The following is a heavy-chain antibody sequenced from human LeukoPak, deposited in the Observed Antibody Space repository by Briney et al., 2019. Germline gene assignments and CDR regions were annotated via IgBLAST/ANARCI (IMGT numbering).Heavy chain of an antibody. CDR3: ARDSMVRGLIAPN. V-gene: IGHV3-23*01. D-gene: IGHD3-10*01. CDR2: IDARGDST. CDR1: GYKFSYYG. Sequence: PGGSLRLSCAGSGYKFSYYGMSWVRQVSGGGREWVSAIDARGDSTYYSDSVRGRFTISKDDSKNTVYLQMNSLRVEDTAVYYCARDSMVRGLIAPNWGQGTLVTVSS. J-gene: IGHJ4*02.